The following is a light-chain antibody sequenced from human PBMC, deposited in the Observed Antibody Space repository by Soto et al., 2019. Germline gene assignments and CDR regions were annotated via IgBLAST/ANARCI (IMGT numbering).Light chain of an antibody. CDR2: AAS. Sequence: DIQMTQSQSSLSASVGDRVTITCRASRSISSYLNWYRQKPGKAHQVLIYAASNLQSGVPSRFSGSGSGTDFTLTISSLQPEDFATYYCQQLNSYPLTFGGGTKVDIK. CDR1: RSISSY. V-gene: IGKV1-39*01. J-gene: IGKJ4*01. CDR3: QQLNSYPLT.